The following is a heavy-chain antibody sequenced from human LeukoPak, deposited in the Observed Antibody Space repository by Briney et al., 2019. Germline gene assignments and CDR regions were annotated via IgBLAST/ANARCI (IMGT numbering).Heavy chain of an antibody. Sequence: SGRSLRLSCAASGSTFSSYWMHWVRQAPGNGLGWLSRINSDGSSTSYADSVTGRFTISRDNAKNTLYLQMNSLRAEDTAVYYCASPLNVAHYMDVWGKGTTVTVSS. CDR3: ASPLNVAHYMDV. J-gene: IGHJ6*03. CDR2: INSDGSST. CDR1: GSTFSSYW. D-gene: IGHD5-12*01. V-gene: IGHV3-74*01.